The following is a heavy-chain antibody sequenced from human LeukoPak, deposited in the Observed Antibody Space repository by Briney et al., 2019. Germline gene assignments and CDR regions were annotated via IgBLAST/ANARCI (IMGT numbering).Heavy chain of an antibody. CDR3: AALLQGSGIAVAGNIDY. Sequence: GASVKVSCKASGYTFTSYGISWVRRAAGQGLEWMGWISAYNGNTNYAQKLQGRVTMTTDTSTSTAYMELRSLRSDDTAVYYCAALLQGSGIAVAGNIDYWGQGTLVTVSS. CDR2: ISAYNGNT. V-gene: IGHV1-18*01. J-gene: IGHJ4*02. CDR1: GYTFTSYG. D-gene: IGHD6-19*01.